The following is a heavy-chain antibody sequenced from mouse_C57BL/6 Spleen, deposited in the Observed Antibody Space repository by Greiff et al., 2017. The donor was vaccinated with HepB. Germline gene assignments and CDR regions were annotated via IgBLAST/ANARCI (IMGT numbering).Heavy chain of an antibody. D-gene: IGHD3-1*01. CDR3: ARSGLYYAMDY. Sequence: EVQLQQSGPELVKPGASVKISCKASGYTFTDYYMNWVKQSHGKSLEWIGDINPNNGGTSYNQKFKGKATLTVDKSSSTADMELRSLTSEDSAVYYCARSGLYYAMDYWGQGTSVTVSS. V-gene: IGHV1-26*01. J-gene: IGHJ4*01. CDR2: INPNNGGT. CDR1: GYTFTDYY.